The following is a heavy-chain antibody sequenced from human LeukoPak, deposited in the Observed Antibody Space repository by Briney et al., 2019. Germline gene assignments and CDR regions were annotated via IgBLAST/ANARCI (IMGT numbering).Heavy chain of an antibody. D-gene: IGHD3-10*01. CDR1: GFTVSNNY. CDR2: IYSRGST. J-gene: IGHJ4*02. CDR3: AKDKVELWFGELLLFFDY. V-gene: IGHV3-53*01. Sequence: PGGSLRLSCAASGFTVSNNYMSWVRQAPGKGLEWVSHIYSRGSTYHADSVKGRFTISRDNSKNTLYLQMNSLRAEDTAVYYCAKDKVELWFGELLLFFDYWGQGTLVTVSS.